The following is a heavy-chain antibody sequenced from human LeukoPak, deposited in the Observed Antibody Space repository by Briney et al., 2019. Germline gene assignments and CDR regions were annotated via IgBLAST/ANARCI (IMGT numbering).Heavy chain of an antibody. J-gene: IGHJ4*02. V-gene: IGHV3-23*01. CDR1: GLSFSTYA. D-gene: IGHD3-10*01. Sequence: GGSLRLSCAASGLSFSTYAMSWVRQAPGKGLEWVAGISGSGVDTHYAGSVNGRFRISRDNSANTLYLQMNSLREEDTTLYYCASGTYRLGDYWGQGTQVAVSP. CDR2: ISGSGVDT. CDR3: ASGTYRLGDY.